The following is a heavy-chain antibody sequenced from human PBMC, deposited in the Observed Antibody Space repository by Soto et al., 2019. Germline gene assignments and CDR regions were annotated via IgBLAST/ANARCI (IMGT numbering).Heavy chain of an antibody. J-gene: IGHJ6*02. CDR1: GFTFSSYW. V-gene: IGHV3-74*01. D-gene: IGHD1-26*01. Sequence: EVQLVESGGGLVQPGGSLRLSCAASGFTFSSYWMHWVRQAPGKGLVWVSRINSDGSSTSYEDSVKGRFTISRDNAKNTLYLQMNSLRAEDTAVYYCARDLLLNLYSGSYYGMDVWGQGSTVTVSS. CDR3: ARDLLLNLYSGSYYGMDV. CDR2: INSDGSST.